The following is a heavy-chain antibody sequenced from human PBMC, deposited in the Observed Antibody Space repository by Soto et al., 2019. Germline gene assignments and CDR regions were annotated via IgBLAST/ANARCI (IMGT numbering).Heavy chain of an antibody. CDR2: IYYSGST. CDR1: GGSISSGDYY. CDR3: ARAKRPHPGGAGKYYFDY. Sequence: SETLSLTCTVSGGSISSGDYYWSWIRQPPGKGLEWIGYIYYSGSTYYNPSLKSRVTISVDTSKNQFSLKLSSVTAADTAVYYCARAKRPHPGGAGKYYFDYWGQGTLVTVSS. J-gene: IGHJ4*02. D-gene: IGHD3-10*01. V-gene: IGHV4-30-4*01.